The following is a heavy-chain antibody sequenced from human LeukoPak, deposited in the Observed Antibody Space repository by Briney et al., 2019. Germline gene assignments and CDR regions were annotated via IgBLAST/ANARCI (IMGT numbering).Heavy chain of an antibody. V-gene: IGHV3-66*02. Sequence: GGSLRLSCAASGFTVSSDYMSWVRQAPGKGLEWVSVIYSGGSTYYADSVKGRFTISRDNSKNTLYLQMNSLRAEDTAVYYCARDPLIYSSGWYFSFDYWGQGTLVTVSS. J-gene: IGHJ4*02. CDR1: GFTVSSDY. CDR2: IYSGGST. D-gene: IGHD6-19*01. CDR3: ARDPLIYSSGWYFSFDY.